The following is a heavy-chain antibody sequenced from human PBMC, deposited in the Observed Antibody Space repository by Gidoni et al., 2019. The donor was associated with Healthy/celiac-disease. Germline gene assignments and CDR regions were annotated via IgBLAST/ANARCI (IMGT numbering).Heavy chain of an antibody. CDR2: ISSSGSTI. V-gene: IGHV3-11*01. Sequence: QVQLVESGGGLVKPGGSLRLSCAASGFTFSDYYMSWIRQAPGKGLEWVSYISSSGSTIYYADSVKGRFTISRDNAKNSLYLQMNSLRAEDTAVYYCARARLGYCSGGSCSGLYFDYWGQGTLVTVSS. CDR1: GFTFSDYY. D-gene: IGHD2-15*01. CDR3: ARARLGYCSGGSCSGLYFDY. J-gene: IGHJ4*02.